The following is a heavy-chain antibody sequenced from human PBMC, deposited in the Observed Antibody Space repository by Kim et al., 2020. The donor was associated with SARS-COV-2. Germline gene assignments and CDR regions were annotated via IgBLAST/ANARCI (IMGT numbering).Heavy chain of an antibody. CDR3: SKESGVYINN. J-gene: IGHJ4*01. CDR1: KFSFGSYG. V-gene: IGHV3-33*03. CDR2: IWFDGSRE. D-gene: IGHD3-3*01. Sequence: GGSLRLSCVASKFSFGSYGMHWVRQVPGKGLERVALIWFDGSREEYADSVKGRFTISKDESKNVLYLQMNGLRAEDTAVYYFSKESGVYINNWG.